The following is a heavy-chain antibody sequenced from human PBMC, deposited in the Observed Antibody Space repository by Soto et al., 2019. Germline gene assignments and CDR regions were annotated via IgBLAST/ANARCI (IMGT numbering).Heavy chain of an antibody. V-gene: IGHV4-59*01. CDR3: AGSWGFYYFDY. Sequence: PSETLSLTCTVSGGSISSYYWSWIRQPPGKGLEWIGYIYYSGSTNYNPSLKSRVTISVDTSKNQFSLKLSSVTAADTAVYYCAGSWGFYYFDYWGQGTLVTAPQ. CDR2: IYYSGST. CDR1: GGSISSYY. J-gene: IGHJ4*02. D-gene: IGHD7-27*01.